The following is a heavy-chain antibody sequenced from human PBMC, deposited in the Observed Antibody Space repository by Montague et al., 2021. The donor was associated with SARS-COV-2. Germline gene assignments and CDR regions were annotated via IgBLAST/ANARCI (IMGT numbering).Heavy chain of an antibody. J-gene: IGHJ5*01. Sequence: SETLSLTCAVYGGSFSGYHWSWIRRPPGKGLEWIGEVNHSGSTNYNPSLKSRVTISADTSSSQFPLRLTSVTAADTAVYYCARARGSHYMSWFDSWGQGTLVIVSS. D-gene: IGHD3-10*01. V-gene: IGHV4-34*01. CDR1: GGSFSGYH. CDR3: ARARGSHYMSWFDS. CDR2: VNHSGST.